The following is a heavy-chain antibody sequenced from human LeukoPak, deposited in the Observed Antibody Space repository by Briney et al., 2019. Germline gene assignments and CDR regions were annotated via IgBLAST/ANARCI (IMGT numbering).Heavy chain of an antibody. CDR3: ARGGSSSIDFDY. D-gene: IGHD6-6*01. J-gene: IGHJ4*02. CDR1: GGSISSGDYY. CDR2: IYYSGST. Sequence: PSETLSLTCTVSGGSISSGDYYWSWIRQPPGKGLEWIGYIYYSGSTNYNPSLKSRVTISVDTSKNQFSLKLSSVTAADTAVYYCARGGSSSIDFDYWGQGTLVTVSS. V-gene: IGHV4-61*08.